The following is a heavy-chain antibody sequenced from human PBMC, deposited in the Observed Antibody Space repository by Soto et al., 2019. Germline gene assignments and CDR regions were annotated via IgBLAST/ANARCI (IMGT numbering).Heavy chain of an antibody. Sequence: QVQLVESGGGVVQPGKSLRISCEASGFSFSTYGMHWVRQAPGKGLEWVALISYEGSIQYYADSVKGRFTISRDNSRYTLYLHMNSLRAEDTAVYYCAKYSAPTVILTQDWGQGTLVTVSS. J-gene: IGHJ4*02. CDR1: GFSFSTYG. CDR2: ISYEGSIQ. CDR3: AKYSAPTVILTQD. V-gene: IGHV3-30*18. D-gene: IGHD2-15*01.